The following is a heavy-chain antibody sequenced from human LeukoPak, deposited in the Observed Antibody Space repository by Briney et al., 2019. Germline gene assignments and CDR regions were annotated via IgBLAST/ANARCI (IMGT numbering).Heavy chain of an antibody. V-gene: IGHV1-2*02. D-gene: IGHD5-12*01. CDR3: ASPSGPYYYYGMDV. CDR2: INPNSGGT. J-gene: IGHJ6*02. CDR1: GYTFTGYY. Sequence: ASVKVSCKASGYTFTGYYMHWVRQAPGPGLEWMGWINPNSGGTNYAQKFQGRVTMTRDTSISTAYMELSRLRSDDTAVYYCASPSGPYYYYGMDVWGQGTTVTVSS.